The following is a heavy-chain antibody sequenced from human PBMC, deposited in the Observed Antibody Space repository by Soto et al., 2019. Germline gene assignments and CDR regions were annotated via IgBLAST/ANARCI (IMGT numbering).Heavy chain of an antibody. CDR3: ARSPTYDLWRGSAFDI. CDR1: GYTFTGYY. J-gene: IGHJ3*02. Sequence: GASVKVSCKASGYTFTGYYMHWVRQAPGQGLEWMGWINPNSGGTDYAQKFQGWVTMTRDTSISTAYMELSRLRSDDTAVYYCARSPTYDLWRGSAFDISGHGTMVTVSS. V-gene: IGHV1-2*04. D-gene: IGHD3-3*01. CDR2: INPNSGGT.